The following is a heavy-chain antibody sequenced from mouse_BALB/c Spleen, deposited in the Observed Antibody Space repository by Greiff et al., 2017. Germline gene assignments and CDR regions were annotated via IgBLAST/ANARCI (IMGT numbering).Heavy chain of an antibody. Sequence: EVQLQESGGGLVKPGGSLKLSCAASGFTFSDYYMYWVRQTPEKRLEWVATISDGGSYTYYPDSVKGRFTISRDNAKNNLYLQMSSLKSEDTAMYYCARGGHYFDYWGQGTTLTVSS. CDR3: ARGGHYFDY. CDR1: GFTFSDYY. V-gene: IGHV5-4*02. CDR2: ISDGGSYT. J-gene: IGHJ2*01. D-gene: IGHD3-3*01.